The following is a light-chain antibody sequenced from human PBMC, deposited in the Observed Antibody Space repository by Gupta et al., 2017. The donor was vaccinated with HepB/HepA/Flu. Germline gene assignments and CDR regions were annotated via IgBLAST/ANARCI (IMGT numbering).Light chain of an antibody. V-gene: IGKV3-20*01. CDR2: GAS. J-gene: IGKJ5*01. CDR3: QQDSSSPVS. Sequence: EFVLTQSPDTLSLSPGERATLSCRASQSVIDYLAWYQQKPGQAPRLLIDGASSRATGIPGRCSGSGSGTDFTLTISRLEPEDFAVYCCQQDSSSPVSFGQGTQLEI. CDR1: QSVIDY.